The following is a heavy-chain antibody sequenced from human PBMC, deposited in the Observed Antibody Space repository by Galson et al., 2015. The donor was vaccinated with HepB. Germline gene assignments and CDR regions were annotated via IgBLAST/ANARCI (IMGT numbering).Heavy chain of an antibody. CDR3: SVFGYYGSY. V-gene: IGHV3-15*05. CDR1: GFGFTNAW. CDR2: IKRITDGGTT. Sequence: SLRLSCAASGFGFTNAWMSWVRQAPGKGLEWVGRIKRITDGGTTNYAASVKGRFTISRDDSNNTLFLQMSSLNIEDTAVYYYSVFGYYGSYWGQGALVTVSS. J-gene: IGHJ4*02. D-gene: IGHD3-10*01.